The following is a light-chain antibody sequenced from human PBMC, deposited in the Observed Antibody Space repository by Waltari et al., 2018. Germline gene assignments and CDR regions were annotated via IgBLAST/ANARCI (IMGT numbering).Light chain of an antibody. CDR2: DVS. J-gene: IGLJ1*01. CDR3: SSYTSSSTYV. V-gene: IGLV2-14*01. CDR1: STDVGGDNY. Sequence: QSALTQPTSVSGPPGQPSTISCTGPSTDVGGDNYVSCDQQHPGKAPQLIIYDVSKRPSGVSTRFSGSKSGNTASLTISGHQAEDEADYYCSSYTSSSTYVFGTGTKVTVL.